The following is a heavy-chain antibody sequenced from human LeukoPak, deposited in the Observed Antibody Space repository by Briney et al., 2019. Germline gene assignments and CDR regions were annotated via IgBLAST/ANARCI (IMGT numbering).Heavy chain of an antibody. D-gene: IGHD3-9*01. CDR1: GYTFSSYD. V-gene: IGHV1-8*03. Sequence: ASVKVSCKACGYTFSSYDIHGVRPATGQGLGGMGWMNPYSGNTGCAQKFQGRVTITRNTSISTAYMELSSLRSEDTAVYYCARVATYDILTGTLYYYMDVWGKGTTVTVSS. J-gene: IGHJ6*03. CDR2: MNPYSGNT. CDR3: ARVATYDILTGTLYYYMDV.